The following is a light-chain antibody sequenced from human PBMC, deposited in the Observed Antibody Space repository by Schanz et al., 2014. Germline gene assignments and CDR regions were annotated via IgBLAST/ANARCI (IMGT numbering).Light chain of an antibody. CDR1: TGAVTSGHY. J-gene: IGLJ3*02. V-gene: IGLV7-46*01. CDR3: LLFFIDVRSRV. Sequence: QAVVTQEPSLTVSPGGTVTLTCGSSTGAVTSGHYPYWFQQKPGQAPRTLIFDTNIQHSWTPARFSGSLLGGKAALTLSGAQPEDEADYYCLLFFIDVRSRVFGGGTKLTVL. CDR2: DTN.